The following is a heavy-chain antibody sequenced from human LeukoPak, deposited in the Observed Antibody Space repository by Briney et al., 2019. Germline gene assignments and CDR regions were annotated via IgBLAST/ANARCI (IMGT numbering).Heavy chain of an antibody. CDR1: GYTFTSYD. Sequence: ASVKVSCKASGYTFTSYDINWVRQATGQGLEWMGWMNPNSGNTGYAQKFQGRVTMTRNTSISTAYMELSSLRSEDTAVYYCARQVKAQLWSPLHDWGQGTLVTVSS. CDR2: MNPNSGNT. J-gene: IGHJ4*02. D-gene: IGHD5-18*01. CDR3: ARQVKAQLWSPLHD. V-gene: IGHV1-8*01.